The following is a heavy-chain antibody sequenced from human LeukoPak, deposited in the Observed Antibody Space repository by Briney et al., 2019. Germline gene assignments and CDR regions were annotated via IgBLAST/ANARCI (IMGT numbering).Heavy chain of an antibody. CDR2: ISYDGSNK. CDR3: ARDLYDSSGYRFDY. D-gene: IGHD3-22*01. J-gene: IGHJ4*02. V-gene: IGHV3-30-3*01. CDR1: GFTLSSYP. Sequence: PGGSLRLSCAASGFTLSSYPMHWVRQAPGKGLEWVAVISYDGSNKYYADSVKGRFTISRDNSKNTLYLQMNSLRAEDTAVYYCARDLYDSSGYRFDYWGQGTLVTVSS.